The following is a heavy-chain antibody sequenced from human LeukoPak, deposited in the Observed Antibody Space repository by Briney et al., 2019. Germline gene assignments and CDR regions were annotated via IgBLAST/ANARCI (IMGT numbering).Heavy chain of an antibody. CDR3: ARELGIAAAGTLDY. CDR2: ISSSSSYI. CDR1: GFTFSSYS. D-gene: IGHD6-13*01. Sequence: GGSLRLSCAASGFTFSSYSMNWVRQAPGKGLGWVSSISSSSSYIYYADSVKGRFTISRDNAKNSLYLQMNSLRAEGTAVYYCARELGIAAAGTLDYWGQGTLVTVSS. J-gene: IGHJ4*02. V-gene: IGHV3-21*01.